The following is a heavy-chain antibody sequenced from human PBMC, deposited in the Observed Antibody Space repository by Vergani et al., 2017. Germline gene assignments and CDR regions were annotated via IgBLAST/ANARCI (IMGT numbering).Heavy chain of an antibody. D-gene: IGHD6-13*01. CDR3: AREVAAAGHFDY. V-gene: IGHV4-59*11. CDR1: GGSISSHY. CDR2: IYYSGST. J-gene: IGHJ4*02. Sequence: QVQLQESGPGLVKPSETLSLTCTVSGGSISSHYWSWIRQPPGKGLEGIGYIYYSGSTNYNPSLKSRVTISVDTSKNQFSLKLSSVTAADTAVYYCAREVAAAGHFDYWGQGTLVTVSS.